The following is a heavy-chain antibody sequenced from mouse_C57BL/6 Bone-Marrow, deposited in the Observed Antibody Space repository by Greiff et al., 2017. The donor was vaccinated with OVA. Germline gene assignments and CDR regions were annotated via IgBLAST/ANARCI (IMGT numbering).Heavy chain of an antibody. J-gene: IGHJ2*01. CDR2: ISYDGSN. CDR3: ARGAAFDY. CDR1: GYSITSGYY. Sequence: EVQLQESGPGLVKPSQSLSLTCSVTGYSITSGYYWNWIRQFPGNKLEWMGYISYDGSNNYNPSLKNRISITRDTSKNQFFLKLNSVTTEDTATYCCARGAAFDYWGQGTTLTVSS. V-gene: IGHV3-6*01.